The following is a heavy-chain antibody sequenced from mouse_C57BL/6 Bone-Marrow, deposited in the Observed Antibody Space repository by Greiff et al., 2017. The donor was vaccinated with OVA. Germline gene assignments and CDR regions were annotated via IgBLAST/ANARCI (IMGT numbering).Heavy chain of an antibody. CDR3: ARDAGRGFAY. CDR2: SRNKANDYTT. V-gene: IGHV7-1*01. CDR1: GFTFSDFY. Sequence: EVQRVESGGGLVQSGRSLRLSCATSGFTFSDFYMEWVRQAPGKGLEWIAASRNKANDYTTEYSASVKGRFIVSRDTSQSILYLQMNALRAEDTAIYYCARDAGRGFAYWGQGTLVTVSA. J-gene: IGHJ3*01.